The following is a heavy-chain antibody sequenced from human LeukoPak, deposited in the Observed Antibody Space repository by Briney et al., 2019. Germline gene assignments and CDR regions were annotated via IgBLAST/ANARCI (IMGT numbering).Heavy chain of an antibody. CDR1: GYTFSDHY. CDR3: GRAAYAHGLDV. D-gene: IGHD4-17*01. J-gene: IGHJ6*02. Sequence: GGSLRLSCVASGYTFSDHYMDWVRQAPGKGLEWIGRIRNKANSYITEYAASVKGRFTVSREDSENSLFLQMNSLKTEDTAVYYCGRAAYAHGLDVRGQGTTVTVSS. CDR2: IRNKANSYIT. V-gene: IGHV3-72*01.